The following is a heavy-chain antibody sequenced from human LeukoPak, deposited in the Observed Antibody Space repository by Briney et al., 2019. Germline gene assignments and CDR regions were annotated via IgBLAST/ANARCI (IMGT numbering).Heavy chain of an antibody. CDR2: ISGSGGST. V-gene: IGHV3-23*01. CDR3: AKPATYYYDSSDY. Sequence: GGSLRLSCAASGFTFSSCWMSWVRQAPGKGLEWVSAISGSGGSTYYADSVKGRFTISRDNSKNTLYLQMNSLRAEDTAVYYCAKPATYYYDSSDYWGQGTLVTVSS. CDR1: GFTFSSCW. D-gene: IGHD3-22*01. J-gene: IGHJ4*02.